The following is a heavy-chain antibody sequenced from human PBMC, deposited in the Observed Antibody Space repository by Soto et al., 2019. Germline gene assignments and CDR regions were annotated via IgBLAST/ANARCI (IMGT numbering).Heavy chain of an antibody. CDR2: IYYSGST. V-gene: IGHV4-31*03. D-gene: IGHD3-3*01. Sequence: SETLSLTFTVAGASISIGVYYCSLIRQHPGKGLEWIGYIYYSGSTYYNPSLKSRVTISVDTSKNQFSLKLSSVTAADTAVYYCATSLRDTFDYWGQGTLVTVS. CDR1: GASISIGVYY. J-gene: IGHJ4*02. CDR3: ATSLRDTFDY.